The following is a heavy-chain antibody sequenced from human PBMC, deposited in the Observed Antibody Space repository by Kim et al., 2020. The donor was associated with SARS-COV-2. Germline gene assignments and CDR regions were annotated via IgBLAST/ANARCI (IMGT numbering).Heavy chain of an antibody. D-gene: IGHD3-10*01. V-gene: IGHV4-39*07. CDR3: ARVFGDPPYYYYGMDV. CDR1: GGSISSSSYY. CDR2: IYYSGST. J-gene: IGHJ6*02. Sequence: SETLSLTCTVSGGSISSSSYYWGWIRQPPGKGLEWIGSIYYSGSTYYNPSLKSRVTISVDTSKNQFSLKLSSVTAADTAVYYCARVFGDPPYYYYGMDVWGQGTTVTVSS.